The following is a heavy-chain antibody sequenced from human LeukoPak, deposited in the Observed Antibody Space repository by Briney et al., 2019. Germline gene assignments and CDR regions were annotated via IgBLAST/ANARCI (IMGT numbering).Heavy chain of an antibody. D-gene: IGHD1-26*01. J-gene: IGHJ4*02. V-gene: IGHV3-48*02. Sequence: PGGSLRLSCAASGFTFNSFSMNWVRQAPGKGLEWVSYISSISTIIYYAGSVKGRFTISRDNAKNLLYLQMNSLRDEDTAVYYCARDLHSGACTFDSWGQGTLVTVSS. CDR3: ARDLHSGACTFDS. CDR2: ISSISTII. CDR1: GFTFNSFS.